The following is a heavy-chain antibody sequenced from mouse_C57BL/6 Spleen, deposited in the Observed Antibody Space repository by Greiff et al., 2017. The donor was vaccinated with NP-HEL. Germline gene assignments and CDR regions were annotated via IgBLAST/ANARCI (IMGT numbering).Heavy chain of an antibody. CDR2: INYDGSSP. V-gene: IGHV5-16*01. Sequence: EVMLVESEGGLVQPGSSMKLSCTASGFTFSDYYMAWVRQVPEKGLEWVANINYDGSSPYYLDSLQSRFIISRDNAKNILYLQMSSLKSEDTATYYCARVSYAWYFDVWGTGTTVTVSS. D-gene: IGHD1-1*01. CDR3: ARVSYAWYFDV. J-gene: IGHJ1*03. CDR1: GFTFSDYY.